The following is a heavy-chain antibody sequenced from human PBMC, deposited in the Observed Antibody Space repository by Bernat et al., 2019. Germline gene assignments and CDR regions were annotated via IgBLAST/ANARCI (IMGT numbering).Heavy chain of an antibody. D-gene: IGHD2-15*01. CDR3: ARVVVVAARTPYCFDY. J-gene: IGHJ4*02. CDR2: IYSSGRT. Sequence: EVQLVESGGGLLQPGGSLVLSCAASGLTVSSNYMTWVRQAPGKGLEWVSVIYSSGRTYYADSVKGRFTISRDNSKNTVYLQINNLRAEDTAVYYCARVVVVAARTPYCFDYWGRGTLVTVSS. CDR1: GLTVSSNY. V-gene: IGHV3-53*01.